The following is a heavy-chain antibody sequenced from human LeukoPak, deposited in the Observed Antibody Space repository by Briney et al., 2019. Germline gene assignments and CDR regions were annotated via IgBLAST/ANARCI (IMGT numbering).Heavy chain of an antibody. Sequence: GASLKLSCAASGFTFSGSPIHWVRQASGKGLEWVGRIRSKADNYATAYAASVEGRFAISRDNSQNTAYLQMDSLKTEDTAVYYCLATGGFDYWGQGTLVTVSS. CDR2: IRSKADNYAT. J-gene: IGHJ4*02. D-gene: IGHD2-8*02. CDR1: GFTFSGSP. V-gene: IGHV3-73*01. CDR3: LATGGFDY.